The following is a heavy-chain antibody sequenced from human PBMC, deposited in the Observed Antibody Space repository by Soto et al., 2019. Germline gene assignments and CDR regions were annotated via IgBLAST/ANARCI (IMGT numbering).Heavy chain of an antibody. CDR3: AKIGDFWSGPEPYYYYYMDV. J-gene: IGHJ6*03. V-gene: IGHV3-23*01. D-gene: IGHD3-3*01. Sequence: GGSLRLSCPASGFSFSNYALTWVRRAPGKGLEWVSVISGSAATIHNADSVKGRFTISRDNSKNTLYLQMNSLRAEDTAVYYCAKIGDFWSGPEPYYYYYMDVWGKGTTVTVSS. CDR1: GFSFSNYA. CDR2: ISGSAATI.